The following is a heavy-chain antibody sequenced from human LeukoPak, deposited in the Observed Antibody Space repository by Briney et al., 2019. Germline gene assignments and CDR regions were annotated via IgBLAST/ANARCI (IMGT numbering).Heavy chain of an antibody. CDR3: ARVFGYCSGGSCYRVLDWFDP. CDR2: IYHSGST. D-gene: IGHD2-15*01. J-gene: IGHJ5*02. CDR1: GGSITSYY. V-gene: IGHV4-38-2*02. Sequence: TSETLSLTCTVSGGSITSYYWSWIRQPPGKGLEWIGSIYHSGSTYYNPSLKSRVTISVDTSKNQFSLKLSSVTAADTAVYYCARVFGYCSGGSCYRVLDWFDPWGQGTLVTVSS.